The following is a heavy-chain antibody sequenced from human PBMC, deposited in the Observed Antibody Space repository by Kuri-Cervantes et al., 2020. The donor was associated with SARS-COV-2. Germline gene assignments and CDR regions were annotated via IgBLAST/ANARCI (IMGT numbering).Heavy chain of an antibody. D-gene: IGHD2-2*01. CDR3: ARGYCSSTSCPPYYYNGMDV. Sequence: GGSLRLSCAASGFTFSSYSMNWVRQAPGKGLEWVSYISSSSSTIYYADSVKGRFTISRDNAKNSLYLQMNSLRDEDTAVYYCARGYCSSTSCPPYYYNGMDVWGQGTTVTVSS. J-gene: IGHJ6*02. V-gene: IGHV3-48*02. CDR1: GFTFSSYS. CDR2: ISSSSSTI.